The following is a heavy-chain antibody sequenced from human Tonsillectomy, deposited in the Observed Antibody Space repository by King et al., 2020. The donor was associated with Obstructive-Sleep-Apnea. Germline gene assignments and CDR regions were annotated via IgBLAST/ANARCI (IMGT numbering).Heavy chain of an antibody. V-gene: IGHV4-34*01. J-gene: IGHJ4*02. D-gene: IGHD5-18*01. CDR1: GGSFSGYY. Sequence: VQLQQWGAGLLKPSETLSLTYAVYGGSFSGYYWSWIRQPPGKGLEWIGEINHSGSTNYNPSLKSRVTISVDTSKNQFSLKLSSVTAAATAVYYCARGGSGYSYGYRRGFDYWGQGTLVTVSS. CDR3: ARGGSGYSYGYRRGFDY. CDR2: INHSGST.